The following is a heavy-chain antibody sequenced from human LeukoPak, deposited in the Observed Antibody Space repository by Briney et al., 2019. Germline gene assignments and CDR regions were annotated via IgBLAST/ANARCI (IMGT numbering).Heavy chain of an antibody. V-gene: IGHV5-51*01. CDR1: GYSFTNYW. J-gene: IGHJ4*02. CDR3: ARSRGRIAAAEDY. D-gene: IGHD6-13*01. CDR2: IYPGDSDT. Sequence: GESLKISCKGSGYSFTNYWIGWVRQMPGKDLEWLGIIYPGDSDTRYNPSFQGQVTISADKSISTAFPQWSSLKASDTAMYYCARSRGRIAAAEDYWGQGTLVTVSS.